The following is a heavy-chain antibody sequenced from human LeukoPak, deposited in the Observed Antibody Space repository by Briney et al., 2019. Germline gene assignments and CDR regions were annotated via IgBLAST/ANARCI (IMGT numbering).Heavy chain of an antibody. J-gene: IGHJ6*04. CDR3: ARDQGGYDKGDYYYYGMDV. Sequence: PSETLSLTCTVSGVSISSYYWSWLRQPPGKGLEWIGYIYYSGSTNYNPSLKSRVTISVDTSKNQFSLKLSSVTAADTAVYYCARDQGGYDKGDYYYYGMDVWGKGTTVTVSS. CDR2: IYYSGST. CDR1: GVSISSYY. D-gene: IGHD5-12*01. V-gene: IGHV4-59*01.